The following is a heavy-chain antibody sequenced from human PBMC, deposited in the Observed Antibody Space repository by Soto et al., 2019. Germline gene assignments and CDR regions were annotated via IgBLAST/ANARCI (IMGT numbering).Heavy chain of an antibody. CDR1: VFTVSDYY. CDR3: PRYGTTGNWFAP. J-gene: IGHJ5*02. CDR2: ISGRGGST. V-gene: IGHV3-23*01. Sequence: PGGSLRLSCAASVFTVSDYYMSWMVQAPGKGLEGVSAISGRGGSTYYADSVQGRFTISRDNSKNPLYLQMHGVRAEDTAVHYCPRYGTTGNWFAPWGQGTQVTVSS. D-gene: IGHD1-1*01.